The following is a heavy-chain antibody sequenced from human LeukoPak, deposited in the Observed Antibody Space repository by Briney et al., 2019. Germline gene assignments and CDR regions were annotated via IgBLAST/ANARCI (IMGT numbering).Heavy chain of an antibody. J-gene: IGHJ4*02. CDR1: GYTFTNYA. CDR3: ASIGSGSYSGY. D-gene: IGHD3-10*01. Sequence: SVKVSCKPSGYTFTNYAVNWVRQAPGQGLEWMGGIIPIFGTANYAQKFQGRVTVTADESTSTAYMELSSLRSEDTAVYYCASIGSGSYSGYWGQGTLVTVSS. V-gene: IGHV1-69*13. CDR2: IIPIFGTA.